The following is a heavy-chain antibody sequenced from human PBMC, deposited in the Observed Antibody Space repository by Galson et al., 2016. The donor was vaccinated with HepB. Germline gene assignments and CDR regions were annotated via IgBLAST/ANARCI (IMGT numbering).Heavy chain of an antibody. Sequence: SRSAYYWGWIRQPPGKGLEWIGSIHYSGSTSYYASLKSRVTISVDTSKNQFSLNLRSVTAADTAVYYCARHSGVSSVTYQGIDYWGQGTLVTVSS. D-gene: IGHD1-26*01. CDR1: SRSAYY. J-gene: IGHJ4*02. V-gene: IGHV4-39*01. CDR3: ARHSGVSSVTYQGIDY. CDR2: IHYSGST.